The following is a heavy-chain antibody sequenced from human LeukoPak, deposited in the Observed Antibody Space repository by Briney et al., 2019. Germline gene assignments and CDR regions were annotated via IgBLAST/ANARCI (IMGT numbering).Heavy chain of an antibody. Sequence: SETLSLTCTVSGGSISSYYWSWIRQPPGKGLEWIRYIYYSGSTNYNPSLKSRVTISVDTSKNQLSLKLSSVTAADTAVYYCARYAYYDILTGYRYFDYWGQGTLVTVSS. D-gene: IGHD3-9*01. J-gene: IGHJ4*02. V-gene: IGHV4-59*01. CDR3: ARYAYYDILTGYRYFDY. CDR1: GGSISSYY. CDR2: IYYSGST.